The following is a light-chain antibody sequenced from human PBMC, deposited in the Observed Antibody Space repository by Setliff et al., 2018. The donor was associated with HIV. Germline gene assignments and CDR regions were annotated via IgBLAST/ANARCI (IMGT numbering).Light chain of an antibody. J-gene: IGLJ1*01. CDR1: SSDVGTHDR. Sequence: QPALTQPPSVSGSPGQSVTISCTGTSSDVGTHDRVSWYQQSPGTAPKFIIYEVSNRPSGVPDRFSRSKSGNTASLTISGLQAEDEADYYCYSHTTTGTYVFGTGTKVTVL. CDR2: EVS. V-gene: IGLV2-18*02. CDR3: YSHTTTGTYV.